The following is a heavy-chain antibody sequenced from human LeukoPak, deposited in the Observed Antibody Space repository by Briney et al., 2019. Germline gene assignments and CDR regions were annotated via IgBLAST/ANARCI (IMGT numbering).Heavy chain of an antibody. Sequence: SETLSLTCTVSGGSISSYYWSWIRQPPGKGLEWIGYIYYSGSTNYNPSLKSRVTISVDTSKNQFSLKLSSVTAADTAVYYCARQTTVTRSLDYWGQGTLVTVSS. J-gene: IGHJ4*02. D-gene: IGHD4-17*01. CDR3: ARQTTVTRSLDY. CDR2: IYYSGST. CDR1: GGSISSYY. V-gene: IGHV4-59*08.